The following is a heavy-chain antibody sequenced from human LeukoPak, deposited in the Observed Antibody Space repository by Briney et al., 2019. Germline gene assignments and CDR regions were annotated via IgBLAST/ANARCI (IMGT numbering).Heavy chain of an antibody. CDR1: GGSISSSSYY. CDR3: ARTRRTINYYDSSGYSPSWFDP. V-gene: IGHV4-39*01. CDR2: IYYSGST. J-gene: IGHJ5*02. D-gene: IGHD3-22*01. Sequence: SETLSLTCTVSGGSISSSSYYWGWTRQPPGKGLEWIGSIYYSGSTYYNPSLKSRVTISVDTSKNQFSLKLSSVTATDTAVYYCARTRRTINYYDSSGYSPSWFDPWGQGTLVTVSS.